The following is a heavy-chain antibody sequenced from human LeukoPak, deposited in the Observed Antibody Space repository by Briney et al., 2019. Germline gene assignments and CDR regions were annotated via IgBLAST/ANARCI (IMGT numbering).Heavy chain of an antibody. J-gene: IGHJ6*04. CDR2: INHSGST. D-gene: IGHD3-10*01. Sequence: SETLSLTCAVYGGPFSGYYWSWIRQPPGKGLEWIGEINHSGSTNYNPSLKSRVAISVDTSKNQFSLKLSSVTAADTAVYYCARGPRILDVWGKGTTVTISS. V-gene: IGHV4-34*01. CDR1: GGPFSGYY. CDR3: ARGPRILDV.